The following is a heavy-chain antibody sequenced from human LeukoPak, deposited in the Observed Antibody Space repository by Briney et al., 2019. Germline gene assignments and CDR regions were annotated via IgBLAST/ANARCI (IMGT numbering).Heavy chain of an antibody. CDR3: AKREYNFWSGYFF. J-gene: IGHJ4*02. CDR1: GFTFSSYA. Sequence: GGSLRLSCAASGFTFSSYAMSWVRQAPGKGLEWVSAINDSGGSTYYADSVKGRFTISRDNSKNTLYLQMNSLRAEDTAVYYCAKREYNFWSGYFFWGQGTLVTVSS. CDR2: INDSGGST. V-gene: IGHV3-23*01. D-gene: IGHD3-3*01.